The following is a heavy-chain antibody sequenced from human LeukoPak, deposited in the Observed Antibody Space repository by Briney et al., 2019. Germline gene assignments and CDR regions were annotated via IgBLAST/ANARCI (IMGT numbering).Heavy chain of an antibody. CDR3: ARDVGATPGYFDY. D-gene: IGHD1-26*01. CDR1: GGSISSYY. Sequence: PSETLSLTCTVSGGSISSYYWSWIRQPPGKGLEWIGYIYNSGSTNHNPSLKSRVTISVDTSKNQFSLKLSSVTAADTAVYYCARDVGATPGYFDYWGQGTLVTVSS. J-gene: IGHJ4*02. CDR2: IYNSGST. V-gene: IGHV4-59*01.